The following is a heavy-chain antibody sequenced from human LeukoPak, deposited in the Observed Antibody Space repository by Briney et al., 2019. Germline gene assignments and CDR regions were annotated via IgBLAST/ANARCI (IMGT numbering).Heavy chain of an antibody. Sequence: GGSLRLSCAASGFNFSTLAMIWVRQPPGKGLEWVSSIFPSGGEIHYADSVRGRFTISRDNSKSTLSLQMNSLRAEDTAIYYCATYRQVLLPFESWGQGTLVTVSS. CDR2: IFPSGGEI. CDR1: GFNFSTLA. D-gene: IGHD2-8*02. CDR3: ATYRQVLLPFES. J-gene: IGHJ4*02. V-gene: IGHV3-23*01.